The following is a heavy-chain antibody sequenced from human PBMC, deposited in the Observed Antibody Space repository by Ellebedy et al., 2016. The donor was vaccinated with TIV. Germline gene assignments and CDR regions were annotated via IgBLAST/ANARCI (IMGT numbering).Heavy chain of an antibody. V-gene: IGHV3-23*01. J-gene: IGHJ4*02. D-gene: IGHD5-18*01. CDR1: GFSFGTYS. CDR2: IVGSGS. CDR3: AKDRTSGDGYWVFDS. Sequence: PGGSLRLSCAASGFSFGTYSMNWVRQAPGKGLEWVSGIVGSGSQKYADSVKGRFTISRDNSKRTVDLQMNGLRAEDTAIYFCAKDRTSGDGYWVFDSWGQGTMVSVSS.